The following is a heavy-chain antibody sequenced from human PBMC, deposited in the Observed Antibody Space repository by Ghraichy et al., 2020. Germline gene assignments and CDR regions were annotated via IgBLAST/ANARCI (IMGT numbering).Heavy chain of an antibody. CDR3: ARGRDGYNSFDY. J-gene: IGHJ4*02. V-gene: IGHV4-30-2*01. D-gene: IGHD5-24*01. CDR2: IYHSGST. Sequence: SETLSLTCAVSGGSFSSGGYSWSWIRQPPGRGLEWIGYIYHSGSTYYNPSLKSRVTISVDRSKNQFSLKLSSVTAADTAVYYCARGRDGYNSFDYWGQGTLVTVSS. CDR1: GGSFSSGGYS.